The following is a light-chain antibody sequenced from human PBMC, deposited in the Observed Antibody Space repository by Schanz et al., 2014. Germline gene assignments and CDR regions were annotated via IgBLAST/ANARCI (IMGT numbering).Light chain of an antibody. CDR2: GAS. V-gene: IGKV3-15*01. CDR1: QSVSSN. Sequence: EIVMTQSPATLSVSPGERATLSCRAGQSVSSNLAWYQQKPGQAPRLLIYGASTRATGIPARFSGSGSGTEFTLIISSLQSEDFAVYYCQQYNKWPPGTFGQGTKLEI. J-gene: IGKJ2*01. CDR3: QQYNKWPPGT.